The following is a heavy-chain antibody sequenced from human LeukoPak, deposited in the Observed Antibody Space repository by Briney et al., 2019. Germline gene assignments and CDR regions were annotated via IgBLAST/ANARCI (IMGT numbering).Heavy chain of an antibody. D-gene: IGHD3-22*01. CDR1: GFTFSSYE. CDR2: ISSSGSTI. Sequence: GGSLRLSCAASGFTFSSYEMNWVRQAPGKGLEWVSYISSSGSTIYYADSVKGRFTISRDNAKNSLYLQMNSLRAEDTAVYYCARDGSDSSGYYSGSVSAFDIWGQGTMVTVSS. J-gene: IGHJ3*02. CDR3: ARDGSDSSGYYSGSVSAFDI. V-gene: IGHV3-48*03.